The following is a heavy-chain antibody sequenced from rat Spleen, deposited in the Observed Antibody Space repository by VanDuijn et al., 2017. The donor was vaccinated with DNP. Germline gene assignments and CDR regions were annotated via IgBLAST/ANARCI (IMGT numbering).Heavy chain of an antibody. D-gene: IGHD1-7*01. CDR1: GDTFTSYY. CDR2: INTGSGGT. Sequence: QIQLRQSGAEPAKPGSSVKISCKASGDTFTSYYIGWIKQTTGQGLEYIGYINTGSGGTNYNEKFKGKATLTVDKSSSTGFMQLSSLTPDDSAVYYCARGGYGIWFAYWGQGTLVTVSS. J-gene: IGHJ3*01. V-gene: IGHV1-43*01. CDR3: ARGGYGIWFAY.